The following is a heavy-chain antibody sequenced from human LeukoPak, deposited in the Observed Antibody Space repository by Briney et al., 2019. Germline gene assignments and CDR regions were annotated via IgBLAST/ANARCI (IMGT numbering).Heavy chain of an antibody. Sequence: PVASVKVSFKASGYTFTSYAMNWVRQAPGQGLEWMGWINTNTGNPTYAPGFTGRFVFSLDTSVSTAYLQISGLKADDTAVYYCARAYQPLGGLSLPDYWGQGTLVSVSS. J-gene: IGHJ4*02. V-gene: IGHV7-4-1*02. D-gene: IGHD3-16*02. CDR2: INTNTGNP. CDR1: GYTFTSYA. CDR3: ARAYQPLGGLSLPDY.